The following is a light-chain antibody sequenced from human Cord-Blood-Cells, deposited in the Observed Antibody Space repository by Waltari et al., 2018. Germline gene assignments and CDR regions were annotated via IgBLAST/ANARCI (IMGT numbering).Light chain of an antibody. V-gene: IGKV1-39*01. CDR2: AAS. CDR3: QQSYSTPWT. Sequence: DIQMTQSPSSLSASVGDRVTITCRASQSISSYLNWYQQKPGKAPKILIYAASSLQSGVPSMFIGSGSGTDFTLTISSLQPEDFATYYCQQSYSTPWTFGQGTKVEIK. J-gene: IGKJ1*01. CDR1: QSISSY.